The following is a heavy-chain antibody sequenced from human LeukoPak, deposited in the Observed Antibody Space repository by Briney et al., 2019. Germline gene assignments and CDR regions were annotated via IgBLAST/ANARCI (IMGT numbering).Heavy chain of an antibody. V-gene: IGHV3-20*04. D-gene: IGHD2-15*01. CDR2: INWNGGSI. CDR3: ARSVAASRDY. CDR1: GFTFDDCG. J-gene: IGHJ4*02. Sequence: GGSLRLSCAASGFTFDDCGMSWVRQAPGKGLEWVSSINWNGGSIGYADSVKGRFSISRDNAKNSLYLQMNSLRAEDTALYYCARSVAASRDYWGQGTLVTVSS.